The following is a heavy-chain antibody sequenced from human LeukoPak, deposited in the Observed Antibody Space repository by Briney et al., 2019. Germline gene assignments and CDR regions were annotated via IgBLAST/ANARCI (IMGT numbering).Heavy chain of an antibody. CDR2: ISDSGGNT. D-gene: IGHD6-19*01. CDR3: ATPSSSGWYWDY. CDR1: GFNFRSYA. Sequence: GACLRLSCAASGFNFRSYAMSWVRQAPGKGLEWVSAISDSGGNTFSADSVKGRFTISRDNSKNTLYLQMNSLRAEDTAVYYCATPSSSGWYWDYWGQGTLVTVSS. J-gene: IGHJ4*02. V-gene: IGHV3-23*01.